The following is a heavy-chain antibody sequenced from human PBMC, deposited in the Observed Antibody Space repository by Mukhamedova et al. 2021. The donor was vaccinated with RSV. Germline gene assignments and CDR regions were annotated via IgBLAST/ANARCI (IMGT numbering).Heavy chain of an antibody. CDR3: ARDNNRLGGSSTPLDY. Sequence: STWGMHWVRQAPGKGLEWVAVIWYNGSKKNYADSVKGRFTISRDNSKSTLYLQMSSLRADDTAVYYCARDNNRLGGSSTPLDYLGQGT. CDR2: IWYNGSKK. D-gene: IGHD1-14*01. CDR1: STWG. V-gene: IGHV3-33*01. J-gene: IGHJ4*02.